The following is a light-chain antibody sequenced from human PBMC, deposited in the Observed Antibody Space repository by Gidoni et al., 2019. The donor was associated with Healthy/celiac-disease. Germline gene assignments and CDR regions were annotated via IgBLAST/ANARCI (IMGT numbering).Light chain of an antibody. CDR2: GNS. CDR1: SSNIGAGSD. Sequence: QSVLTQPPSVSGAPGQRVPSSRTGSSSNIGAGSDVHWYQQLPGTAPKLLIFGNSKRPSGVPDRFSGSKSGTSASLAITGLQAEDEADYYCQSYDSSPVVFGGGTKLTVL. J-gene: IGLJ2*01. CDR3: QSYDSSPVV. V-gene: IGLV1-40*01.